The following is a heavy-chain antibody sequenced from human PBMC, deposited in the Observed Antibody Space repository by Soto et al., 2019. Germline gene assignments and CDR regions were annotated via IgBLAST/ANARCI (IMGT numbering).Heavy chain of an antibody. V-gene: IGHV1-2*02. CDR3: ARDKSGCSSTSCYPSYYYYYGMDV. J-gene: IGHJ6*02. CDR1: GYTFTGYY. CDR2: INPNSGGT. D-gene: IGHD2-2*01. Sequence: QVQLVQSGAEVKKPGASVKVSCKASGYTFTGYYMHWVRQAPGQGLEWMGWINPNSGGTNYAQKFQGRVTMTRDTSISTAYMELSRLRSDDTAVYYCARDKSGCSSTSCYPSYYYYYGMDVWGQGTTVTVSS.